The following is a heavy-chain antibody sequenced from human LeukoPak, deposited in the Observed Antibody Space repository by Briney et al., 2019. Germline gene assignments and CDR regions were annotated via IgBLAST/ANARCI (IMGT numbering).Heavy chain of an antibody. V-gene: IGHV4-59*08. Sequence: SETLSLTCTVSGGSISSYYWSWIRQPPGKGLEWIGYIYYSGSTNYNPSLKSRVTISVDTSKNQLSLKLSSVTAADTAVYYCARLGGVYSSSWFDYWGQGTLVTVSS. CDR1: GGSISSYY. CDR2: IYYSGST. CDR3: ARLGGVYSSSWFDY. J-gene: IGHJ4*02. D-gene: IGHD6-13*01.